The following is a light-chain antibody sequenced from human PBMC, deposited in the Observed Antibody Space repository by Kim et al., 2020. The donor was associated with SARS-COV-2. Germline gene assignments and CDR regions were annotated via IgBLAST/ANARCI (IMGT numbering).Light chain of an antibody. V-gene: IGLV2-8*01. CDR3: SSYAGSNNYV. Sequence: GQSVTISCSGTSSDVGGYNYVSWYQPHPGKAPKLMIYEVSKRPSGVPDRFSGSKSGNTASLTVSGLQAEDEADYYCSSYAGSNNYVFGTGTKVTVL. J-gene: IGLJ1*01. CDR1: SSDVGGYNY. CDR2: EVS.